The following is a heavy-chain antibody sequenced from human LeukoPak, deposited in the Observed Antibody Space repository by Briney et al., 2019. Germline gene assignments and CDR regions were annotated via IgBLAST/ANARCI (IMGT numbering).Heavy chain of an antibody. V-gene: IGHV3-48*01. CDR3: ARDPTPRYYYYMDV. J-gene: IGHJ6*03. CDR1: GFIFSTYE. CDR2: ISSSSSTI. Sequence: QSGGSLRLSCAASGFIFSTYEMNWVRQAPGKGLEWVSYISSSSSTIYYADSVKGRFTISRDNAKNSLYLQMNSLRAEDTAVYYCARDPTPRYYYYMDVWGKGTTVTVSS.